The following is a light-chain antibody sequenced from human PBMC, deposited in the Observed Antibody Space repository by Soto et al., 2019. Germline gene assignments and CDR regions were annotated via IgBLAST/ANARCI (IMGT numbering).Light chain of an antibody. CDR3: CSFAGSYTYV. J-gene: IGLJ1*01. V-gene: IGLV2-11*01. CDR2: DAS. CDR1: SSDVGRYDY. Sequence: QSVLTQPRSVSGSPGQSVTISCTGTSSDVGRYDYVSWYQQHPGKAPKLIIYDASERPSGVPDRFSGSKFGNTASLTISGLQAEDEADYSCCSFAGSYTYVFGTGNKVTVL.